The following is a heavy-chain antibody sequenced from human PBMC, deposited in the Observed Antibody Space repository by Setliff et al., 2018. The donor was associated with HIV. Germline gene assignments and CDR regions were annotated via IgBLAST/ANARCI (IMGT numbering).Heavy chain of an antibody. CDR2: IHYSGSI. J-gene: IGHJ4*02. CDR1: GGSISSHY. D-gene: IGHD3-22*01. CDR3: ARVGYYDSSFDY. Sequence: SETLSLTCTVSGGSISSHYWNWIRQPPGKGLEWIGYIHYSGSINYNPSLKSRVTISGDSSKNQVSLMLSSVTAADTAVYYCARVGYYDSSFDYWGQGTLVTVSS. V-gene: IGHV4-59*11.